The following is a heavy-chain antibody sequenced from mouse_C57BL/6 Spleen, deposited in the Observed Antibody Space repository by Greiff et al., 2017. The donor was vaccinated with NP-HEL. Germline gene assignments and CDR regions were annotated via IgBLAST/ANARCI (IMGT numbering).Heavy chain of an antibody. V-gene: IGHV1-52*01. J-gene: IGHJ4*01. CDR1: GYTFTSYW. CDR2: IDPSDSET. Sequence: VQLQQPGAELVRPGSSVKLSCKASGYTFTSYWMHWVKQRPIQGLEWIGNIDPSDSETHSNQKFKVKATLTVDKSSSTAYMQLRSLTSEDSAVYYSAKAVVATDYYAKDYWGQGTSVTVSS. CDR3: AKAVVATDYYAKDY. D-gene: IGHD1-1*01.